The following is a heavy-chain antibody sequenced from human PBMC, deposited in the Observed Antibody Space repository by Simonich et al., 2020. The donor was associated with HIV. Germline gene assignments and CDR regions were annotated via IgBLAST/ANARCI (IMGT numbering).Heavy chain of an antibody. CDR3: ARESPVRDGYNYYYFHYYMDV. Sequence: QVQLQQWGAGLLKPSETLSLTFAVYGGSFSCYHWSWIRQPPGKGLEWNGENNDSASHKYNPSLKSAVPISVDTSKNQFSLNRTSVTAADTALYYCARESPVRDGYNYYYFHYYMDVWGKGTTVTVSS. J-gene: IGHJ6*03. V-gene: IGHV4-34*01. CDR2: NNDSASH. D-gene: IGHD1-1*01. CDR1: GGSFSCYH.